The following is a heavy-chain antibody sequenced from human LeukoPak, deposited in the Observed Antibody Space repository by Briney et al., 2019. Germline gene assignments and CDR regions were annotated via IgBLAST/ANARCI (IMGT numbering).Heavy chain of an antibody. D-gene: IGHD6-13*01. Sequence: ASVKVSCKASGYTFTSYYMHWVRQAPGQGLEWMGIINPSGGSTSYAQKFQGRVTISVDTSKNQFSLKLSSVTAADTAVYYCARGPLRGAAAGTTYFQHWGQGTLVTVSS. J-gene: IGHJ1*01. CDR1: GYTFTSYY. CDR2: INPSGGST. V-gene: IGHV1-46*01. CDR3: ARGPLRGAAAGTTYFQH.